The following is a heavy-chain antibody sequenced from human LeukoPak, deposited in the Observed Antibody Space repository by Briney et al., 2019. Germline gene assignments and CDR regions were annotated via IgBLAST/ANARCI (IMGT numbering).Heavy chain of an antibody. CDR1: GYTFTSYG. D-gene: IGHD3-10*01. V-gene: IGHV1-18*01. J-gene: IGHJ6*01. CDR3: ARDPPHYGSGTYYYYYGMDV. CDR2: ISAYNGNT. Sequence: EASVKVSCKASGYTFTSYGISWVRQAPGQGREWMGWISAYNGNTNYAQELQGRVTMTTDTSTSTAYMELRSLRSDDTAVYYCARDPPHYGSGTYYYYYGMDVWGQGTTVTVSS.